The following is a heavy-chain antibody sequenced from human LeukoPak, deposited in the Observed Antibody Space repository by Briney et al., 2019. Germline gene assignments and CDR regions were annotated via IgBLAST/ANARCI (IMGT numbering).Heavy chain of an antibody. CDR1: GFTFSSYG. V-gene: IGHV3-30*18. J-gene: IGHJ3*02. D-gene: IGHD4-17*01. CDR2: ISYDGSNK. Sequence: PGRSLRLSCAASGFTFSSYGMHWVRQAPGKGLEWVAVISYDGSNKYYADSVKGRFTISRDNSKNTLYLQMNSLRAEDTAVYYCAKDREAVTDAFDIWGQGTMVTVSS. CDR3: AKDREAVTDAFDI.